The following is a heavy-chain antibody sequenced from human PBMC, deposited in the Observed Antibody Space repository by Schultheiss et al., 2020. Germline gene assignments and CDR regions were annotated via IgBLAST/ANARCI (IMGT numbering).Heavy chain of an antibody. CDR1: GFTFSSYA. CDR3: ARAPRDYNNYYFDY. Sequence: GESLKISCAASGFTFSSYAMNWVRQAPGKGLQWVSSISSSGTYIYYADSVKGRFTIFRDNAKNSLYLQMNSLRAEDTAIYYCARAPRDYNNYYFDYWGHGTLVTVSS. CDR2: ISSSGTYI. D-gene: IGHD4-11*01. J-gene: IGHJ4*01. V-gene: IGHV3-21*03.